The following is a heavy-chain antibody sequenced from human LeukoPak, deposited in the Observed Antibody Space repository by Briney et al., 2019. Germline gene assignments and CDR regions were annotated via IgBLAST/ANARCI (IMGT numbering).Heavy chain of an antibody. CDR3: ASTRESLVGARRAFDP. V-gene: IGHV1-46*01. D-gene: IGHD1-26*01. CDR2: INPSGGST. J-gene: IGHJ5*02. Sequence: ASVKVSCKASGYTFTSYYMHWVRQAPGQGLEWMGIINPSGGSTSYAHKFQGRVTMTRDTSTSTVYMELSSLRSEDTAVYYCASTRESLVGARRAFDPWGQGTLITVSS. CDR1: GYTFTSYY.